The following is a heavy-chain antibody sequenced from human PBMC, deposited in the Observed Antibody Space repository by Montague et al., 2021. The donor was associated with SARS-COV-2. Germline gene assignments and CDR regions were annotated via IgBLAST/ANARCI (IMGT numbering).Heavy chain of an antibody. CDR1: RFTFSTCS. CDR2: ISGSGDST. J-gene: IGHJ6*02. D-gene: IGHD4-17*01. V-gene: IGHV3-23*01. CDR3: AKEMGDYGDYYYYYGMDV. Sequence: SLRLSCAASRFTFSTCSLNWVRQAPGKGLEWVSSISGSGDSTYYSDSVKGLFTISRDNSKNTLYLQLNSLRAEDTAVYYCAKEMGDYGDYYYYYGMDVWGQGTTVTVSS.